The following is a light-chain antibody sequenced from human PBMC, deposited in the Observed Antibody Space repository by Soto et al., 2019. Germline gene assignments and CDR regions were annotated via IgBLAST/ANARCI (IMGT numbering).Light chain of an antibody. Sequence: QSAPTQPASVSGSPGQSITISCTGTSSDIGSYNLVSWYQQHPGKAPKLLIYEVTKRPSGVSNRFSASKSGNTASLTISDLQAEDEADYHCCSFAGSGALVFGGGTKLTVL. J-gene: IGLJ3*02. CDR1: SSDIGSYNL. CDR3: CSFAGSGALV. CDR2: EVT. V-gene: IGLV2-23*02.